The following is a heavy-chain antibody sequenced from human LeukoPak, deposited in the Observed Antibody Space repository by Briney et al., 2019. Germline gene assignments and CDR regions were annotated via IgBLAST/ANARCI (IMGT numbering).Heavy chain of an antibody. D-gene: IGHD3-10*01. J-gene: IGHJ4*02. V-gene: IGHV3-21*04. CDR2: ISSSSSYI. Sequence: RGSLRLSCAASGFTFSSYSMNWVRQAPGKGLEWVSSISSSSSYIYYADSVKGRFTISRDNAKNSLYLQMNSLRAEDTAVYYCARSPYHYGSGSFPQYYFDYWGQGTLVTVSS. CDR3: ARSPYHYGSGSFPQYYFDY. CDR1: GFTFSSYS.